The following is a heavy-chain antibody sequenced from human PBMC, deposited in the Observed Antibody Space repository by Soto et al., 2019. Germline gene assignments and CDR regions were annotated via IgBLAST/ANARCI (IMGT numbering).Heavy chain of an antibody. D-gene: IGHD3-22*01. Sequence: QVQLVQSGAEVKKPGASVKVSCKASGDSFTDYYMYWVRQAPGQGLEWMGWMNPNSGGTNNTQNFQGRVTLTRDASISTAYMELSRLTSDDRGVYYCARRPYTYDSSGFYGMHSWGQGTLVTDSS. CDR3: ARRPYTYDSSGFYGMHS. CDR1: GDSFTDYY. CDR2: MNPNSGGT. V-gene: IGHV1-2*02. J-gene: IGHJ1*01.